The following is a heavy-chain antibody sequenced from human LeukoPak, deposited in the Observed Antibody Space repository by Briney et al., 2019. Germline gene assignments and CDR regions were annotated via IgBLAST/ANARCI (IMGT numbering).Heavy chain of an antibody. CDR2: ITSSGIYI. J-gene: IGHJ1*01. CDR1: GFTFNNYN. D-gene: IGHD3-22*01. Sequence: GGSLRLSCATSGFTFNNYNMNWVRQAPGRALEWVSSITSSGIYIFYADSVKGRFTISRDNAKNSLCLQMNSLRAEKTAVYYCARDFSDHYDSSGLQPWGQGTLATVSS. CDR3: ARDFSDHYDSSGLQP. V-gene: IGHV3-21*01.